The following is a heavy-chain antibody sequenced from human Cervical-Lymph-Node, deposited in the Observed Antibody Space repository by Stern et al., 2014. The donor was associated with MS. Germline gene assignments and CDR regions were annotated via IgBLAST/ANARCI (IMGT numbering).Heavy chain of an antibody. Sequence: QVQLVQSGAEVKKPGTSVKVSCKASGYTFSRYGLSWVRQAPGQGLEWMGWINTYNGHTDCAQKLQGRVTMTTDTATTTAYMELRSLRSDDTAVYYCARVQYYYDSSGYYLPDAFDFGGQGTFGTVS. V-gene: IGHV1-18*01. CDR2: INTYNGHT. D-gene: IGHD3-22*01. J-gene: IGHJ3*01. CDR3: ARVQYYYDSSGYYLPDAFDF. CDR1: GYTFSRYG.